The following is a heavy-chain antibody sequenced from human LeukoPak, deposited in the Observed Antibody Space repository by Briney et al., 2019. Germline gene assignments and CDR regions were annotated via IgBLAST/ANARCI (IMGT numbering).Heavy chain of an antibody. V-gene: IGHV4-39*01. J-gene: IGHJ4*02. CDR2: IYYSGST. D-gene: IGHD5-18*01. Sequence: SETLSLTCTVAGGSISSSRYSWGWIRQPPGKGLEWIGSIYYSGSTYYNPSLKSRVTISVDTSKNQFSLKLSSVTAADTAVYYCARFGDTAMAYYFDYWGQGTLVTVSS. CDR1: GGSISSSRYS. CDR3: ARFGDTAMAYYFDY.